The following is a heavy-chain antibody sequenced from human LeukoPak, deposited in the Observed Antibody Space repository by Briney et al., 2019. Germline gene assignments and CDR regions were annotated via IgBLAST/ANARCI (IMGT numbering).Heavy chain of an antibody. CDR1: GGSFSGYY. V-gene: IGHV4-34*01. J-gene: IGHJ5*02. D-gene: IGHD2-2*01. CDR2: INHSGST. CDR3: ARHLKSSRVVPAAMPGVPFDP. Sequence: SETLSLTCAVYGGSFSGYYWSWIRQPPGKGLEWIGEINHSGSTNYNPSLKSRVTISVDTSKNQFSLKLSSVTAADTAVYYCARHLKSSRVVPAAMPGVPFDPWGQGTLVTVSS.